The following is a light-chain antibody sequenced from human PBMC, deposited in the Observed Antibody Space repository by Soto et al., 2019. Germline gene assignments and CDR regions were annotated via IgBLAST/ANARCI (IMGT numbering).Light chain of an antibody. CDR2: EAS. CDR1: QGLSSR. CDR3: QQYNTYSPTWT. Sequence: DIQMPQSPSTLSASVGDRVTITCRASQGLSSRLAWYQLKPGKAPKLLIYEASTLESGVPFRFSGSGFGTEFTLTIGSLQPDDFATYFCQQYNTYSPTWTFGQGTKVDIK. J-gene: IGKJ1*01. V-gene: IGKV1-5*03.